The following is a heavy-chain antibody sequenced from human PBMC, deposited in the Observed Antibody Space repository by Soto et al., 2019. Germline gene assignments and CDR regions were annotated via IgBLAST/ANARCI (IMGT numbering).Heavy chain of an antibody. CDR1: GGSISSYY. Sequence: SETLSLTCTVSGGSISSYYWSWIRQPPGKGLEWIGYIYYSGSTNYNPSLKSRVTISVDTSKNQFSLRLSSVTAADTAVYYCARDSAIAARAFDIWGRGTMVTVSS. CDR3: ARDSAIAARAFDI. V-gene: IGHV4-59*12. CDR2: IYYSGST. J-gene: IGHJ3*02. D-gene: IGHD6-6*01.